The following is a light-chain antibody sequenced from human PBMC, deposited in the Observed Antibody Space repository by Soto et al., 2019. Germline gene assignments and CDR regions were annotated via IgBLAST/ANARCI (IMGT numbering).Light chain of an antibody. CDR1: QGISKY. J-gene: IGKJ1*01. V-gene: IGKV1-27*01. CDR2: AAS. CDR3: QKYNSAPWT. Sequence: DFQMTQSPSSLSTSVGDRVTITCRASQGISKYLAWYQQKPGKVPKLLIYAASTLQSGVPSRFSGSGSGTDFTLTISSLQPEDVATYYCQKYNSAPWTFGQGTKVEIK.